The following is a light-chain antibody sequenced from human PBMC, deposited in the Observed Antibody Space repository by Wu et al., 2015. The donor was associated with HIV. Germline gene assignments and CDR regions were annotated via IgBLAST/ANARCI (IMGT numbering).Light chain of an antibody. V-gene: IGKV3-11*01. Sequence: EIVLTQSPATLSLSPGERATLSCRASQSIAVYLAWYQQKPGQAPRLLIYDASKRASGLPARFSGSGSGTDFTLTISSLEPEDFAVYYCQQRRYWPLYTFGQGTKLEIK. CDR3: QQRRYWPLYT. CDR2: DAS. CDR1: QSIAVY. J-gene: IGKJ2*01.